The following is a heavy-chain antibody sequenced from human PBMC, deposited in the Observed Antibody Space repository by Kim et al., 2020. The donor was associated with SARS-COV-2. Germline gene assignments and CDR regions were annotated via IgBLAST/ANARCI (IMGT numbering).Heavy chain of an antibody. D-gene: IGHD6-13*01. CDR1: GFTFSSYA. CDR3: AGTIAEDLDY. J-gene: IGHJ4*02. V-gene: IGHV3-30*04. Sequence: GGSLRLSCAASGFTFSSYAMHWVRQAPGKGLEWVAVISYDGSNKYYADSVKGRFTISRDNSKNTLYLQMNSLRAEDTAVYYCAGTIAEDLDYWGQGTLVTVSS. CDR2: ISYDGSNK.